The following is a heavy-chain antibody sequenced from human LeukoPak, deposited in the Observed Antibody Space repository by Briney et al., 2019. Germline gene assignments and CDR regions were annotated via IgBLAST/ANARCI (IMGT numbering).Heavy chain of an antibody. CDR3: ARRRTYDFWSGYYRVFDY. Sequence: GASVKVSCKASGYTFTSYDINWVRQATGQGLEWMVWMNPNSGNTGYAQKFQGRVTMTRNTSISTAYMELSSLRSEDTAVYYCARRRTYDFWSGYYRVFDYWGQGTLVTVSS. CDR1: GYTFTSYD. J-gene: IGHJ4*02. CDR2: MNPNSGNT. D-gene: IGHD3-3*01. V-gene: IGHV1-8*01.